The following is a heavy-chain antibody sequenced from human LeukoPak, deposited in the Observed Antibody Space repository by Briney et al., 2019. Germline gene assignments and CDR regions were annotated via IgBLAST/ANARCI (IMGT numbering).Heavy chain of an antibody. J-gene: IGHJ4*02. CDR1: GFTFSSYS. Sequence: GGSLRLSCAASGFTFSSYSMSWVRQAPGKGLEWVSGISDGGGGTFYADSVKGRFTISRDNSKNTLYLQMNSLRAGDTAIYYCAKEYSSGWYVVDYWGQGTLVTVSS. D-gene: IGHD6-19*01. CDR3: AKEYSSGWYVVDY. V-gene: IGHV3-23*01. CDR2: ISDGGGGT.